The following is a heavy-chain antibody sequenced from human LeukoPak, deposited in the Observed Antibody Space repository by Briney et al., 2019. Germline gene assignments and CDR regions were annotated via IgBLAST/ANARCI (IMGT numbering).Heavy chain of an antibody. D-gene: IGHD3-22*01. CDR3: AREYYYDSSGFIDY. Sequence: GGSLRLSCAASGFTLSNYWMSWVRQAPGKGLEWVAVIWYDGSNKYYADSVKGRFTISRDNSKNTLYLQMNSLRAEDTAVYYCAREYYYDSSGFIDYWGQGTLVTVSS. J-gene: IGHJ4*02. V-gene: IGHV3-33*08. CDR2: IWYDGSNK. CDR1: GFTLSNYW.